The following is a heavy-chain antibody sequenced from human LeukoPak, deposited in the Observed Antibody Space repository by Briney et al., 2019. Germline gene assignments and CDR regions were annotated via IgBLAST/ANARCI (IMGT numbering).Heavy chain of an antibody. CDR2: MXHXXST. D-gene: IGHD3-3*01. Sequence: SETLSLTCAVYGGXFXXYYWXWXXXPPGXXLXXIXXMXHXXSTNYNPSLKSXVTISVDTSKNQFSLKLSSVTAADTAVYYCARARRITIFGVVIRDAFDIWGQGTMVTVST. J-gene: IGHJ3*02. V-gene: IGHV4-34*01. CDR3: ARARRITIFGVVIRDAFDI. CDR1: GGXFXXYY.